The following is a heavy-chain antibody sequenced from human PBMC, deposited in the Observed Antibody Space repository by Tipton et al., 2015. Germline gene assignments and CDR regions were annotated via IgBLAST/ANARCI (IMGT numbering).Heavy chain of an antibody. V-gene: IGHV4-39*02. D-gene: IGHD3-22*01. CDR1: GGSIRSSSYY. Sequence: TLSLTCTVSGGSIRSSSYYWGWIRQPPGKGLEWIGSIYFSGSTYYSPSLTSRVTISMDASKNQLSLKLSSVTAADTAVYYCARDAGRYYDSSGLSWYFDLWGRGTLVTVSS. CDR2: IYFSGST. CDR3: ARDAGRYYDSSGLSWYFDL. J-gene: IGHJ2*01.